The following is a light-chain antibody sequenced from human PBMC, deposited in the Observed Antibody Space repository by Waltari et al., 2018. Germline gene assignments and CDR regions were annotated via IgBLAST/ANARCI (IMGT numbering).Light chain of an antibody. V-gene: IGLV2-14*01. CDR1: SSDLGGYSF. CDR3: SSYTSIIPPFL. Sequence: QSALTQPASVSGSPGQSLTISCTRSSSDLGGYSFVSWYQQHPGKAPKLMIYDVSHRPSGVSNLFSGSNSGNTASLTISGLQPEDEADYYCSSYTSIIPPFLFGTGTKVTVL. CDR2: DVS. J-gene: IGLJ1*01.